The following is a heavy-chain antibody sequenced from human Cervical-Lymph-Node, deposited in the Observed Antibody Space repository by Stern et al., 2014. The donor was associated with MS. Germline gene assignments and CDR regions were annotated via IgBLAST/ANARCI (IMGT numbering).Heavy chain of an antibody. Sequence: EVQLVESGGGLAQPGGSLRLSCAASGFTFSSYAMSWVRQAPGKGLEWVSGISDSGGSTYYADSVKGRFTISRDKSKNTLYLQMNSLRAEDTAVYYCAKERAVTGSRGVDYGMDVWGQGTTVTVSS. CDR1: GFTFSSYA. CDR3: AKERAVTGSRGVDYGMDV. CDR2: ISDSGGST. D-gene: IGHD1-20*01. J-gene: IGHJ6*02. V-gene: IGHV3-23*04.